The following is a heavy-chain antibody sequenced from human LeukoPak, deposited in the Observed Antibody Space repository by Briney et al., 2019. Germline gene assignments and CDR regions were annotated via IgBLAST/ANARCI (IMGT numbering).Heavy chain of an antibody. CDR2: INSDGSST. D-gene: IGHD3-10*01. V-gene: IGHV3-74*01. CDR3: ARFVRGTDALDV. CDR1: GFTFSSYW. Sequence: GGSLRLSCAASGFTFSSYWMHWVRQAPGKGLVWVSRINSDGSSTSYADSVKGRFTISRDNAKNTLDLQMSSLRAEDTAVYYCARFVRGTDALDVWGQGTMVTVPS. J-gene: IGHJ3*01.